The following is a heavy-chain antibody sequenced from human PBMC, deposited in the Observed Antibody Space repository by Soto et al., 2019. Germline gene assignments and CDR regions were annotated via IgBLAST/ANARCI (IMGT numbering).Heavy chain of an antibody. CDR1: GYSFTSYW. D-gene: IGHD1-1*01. J-gene: IGHJ4*02. Sequence: GESLKISCKGSGYSFTSYWIGWVRQMPGKGLEWMGIIYPGDSDTRYSPSFQGQVPISADKSISTAYLQWSSLKASDTAMYYCARQPKNWNDDWDPFDYWGQGTLVTVSS. V-gene: IGHV5-51*01. CDR2: IYPGDSDT. CDR3: ARQPKNWNDDWDPFDY.